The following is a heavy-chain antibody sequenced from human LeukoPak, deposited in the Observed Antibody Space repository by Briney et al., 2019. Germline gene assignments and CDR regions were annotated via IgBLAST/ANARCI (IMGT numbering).Heavy chain of an antibody. CDR2: IYHSGST. V-gene: IGHV4-4*02. CDR1: GVTVSDAY. D-gene: IGHD6-13*01. Sequence: GSLRLSCAASGVTVSDAYMSWVRQPPGKGLEWIGEIYHSGSTNYNPSLKSRVTISVDKSKNQFSLKLSSVTAADTAVYYCARAEGIAAADPHYFDYWGQGTLVTVSS. CDR3: ARAEGIAAADPHYFDY. J-gene: IGHJ4*02.